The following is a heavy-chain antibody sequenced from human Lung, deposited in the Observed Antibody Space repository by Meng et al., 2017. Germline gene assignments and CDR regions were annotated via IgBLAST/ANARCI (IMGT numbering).Heavy chain of an antibody. D-gene: IGHD6-13*01. V-gene: IGHV1-2*06. CDR3: VRDEDISAAGKLFGDY. Sequence: QGQVVEAGAEVKNPGASGKVSCKPSGYTFTAYWLHWVRQAPGQGLDWMGRIDPRSGDTQYAQKFQGRVTMTRDTSISTTYMELSRLRSDDTAVYYCVRDEDISAAGKLFGDYWGQGTLVTVSS. J-gene: IGHJ4*02. CDR2: IDPRSGDT. CDR1: GYTFTAYW.